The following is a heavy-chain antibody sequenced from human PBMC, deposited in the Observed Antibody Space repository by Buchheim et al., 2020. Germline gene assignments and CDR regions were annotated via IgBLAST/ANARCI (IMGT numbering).Heavy chain of an antibody. CDR2: ISSSSSYI. CDR3: ARYMIPNYDFWSGYYPRFDY. V-gene: IGHV3-21*01. CDR1: GFTFSSYS. J-gene: IGHJ4*02. D-gene: IGHD3-3*01. Sequence: EVQLVESGGGLVKPGGSLRLSCAASGFTFSSYSMNWVRQAPGKGLEWVSSISSSSSYIYYADSVKGRFTISRDNAKNSLYLQMNSLRAEDTAVYYCARYMIPNYDFWSGYYPRFDYWGQGTL.